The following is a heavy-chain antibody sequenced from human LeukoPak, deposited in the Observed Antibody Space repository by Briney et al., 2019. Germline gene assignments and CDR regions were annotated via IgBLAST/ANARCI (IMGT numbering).Heavy chain of an antibody. Sequence: QTGGSLRLSCAASGFTVSSNYMSWVRQAPGKGLEWVSVNYSGGNTYYADSVKGRFTISRDNSKNTLYLQMNSLRAEDKAVYYCARNGRCSGSRCYDNWYDPWGQGGLVTVST. V-gene: IGHV3-53*01. CDR2: NYSGGNT. CDR1: GFTVSSNY. J-gene: IGHJ5*02. CDR3: ARNGRCSGSRCYDNWYDP. D-gene: IGHD2-15*01.